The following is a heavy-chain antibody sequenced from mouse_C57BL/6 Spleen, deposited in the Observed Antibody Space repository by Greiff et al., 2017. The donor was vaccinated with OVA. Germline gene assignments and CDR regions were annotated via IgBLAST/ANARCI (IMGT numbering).Heavy chain of an antibody. D-gene: IGHD2-13*01. Sequence: QVQLQQSGPELVKPGASVKISCKASGYAFSSSWMNWVKQRPGKGLEWIGRIYPGDGDTNYNGKFKGKATLTADKSSSTAYMQLSSLTSEDSAVYFCARGDGDYAAWFADGGQGTLVTVSA. J-gene: IGHJ3*01. CDR3: ARGDGDYAAWFAD. V-gene: IGHV1-82*01. CDR2: IYPGDGDT. CDR1: GYAFSSSW.